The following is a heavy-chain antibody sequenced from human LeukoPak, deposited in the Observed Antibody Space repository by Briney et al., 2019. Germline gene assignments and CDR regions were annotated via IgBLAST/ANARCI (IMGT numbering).Heavy chain of an antibody. CDR1: GYTFTSYP. CDR2: ITTYNGNT. CDR3: AKIAYGANFFDS. Sequence: GASVKVSCKASGYTFTSYPISWVRQAPGQGLEWMGWITTYNGNTNYAQKLQGRVTMTTDTSTGTAYMELRSLRSDDTAVYYCAKIAYGANFFDSWGQGTLVTVSS. D-gene: IGHD4/OR15-4a*01. V-gene: IGHV1-18*01. J-gene: IGHJ4*02.